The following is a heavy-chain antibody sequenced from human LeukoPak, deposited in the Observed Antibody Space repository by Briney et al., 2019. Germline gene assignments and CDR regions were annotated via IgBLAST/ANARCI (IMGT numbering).Heavy chain of an antibody. J-gene: IGHJ2*01. Sequence: SETLSLTCTVSGGSTSSDYWSWIRQSPGKGLEWVGYVYNSGDTGKNPSLKSRVTILLDTSKNQCSLKLTSVSAADTAVYYCARLKVGAYFDLWGRGTLVTVSS. CDR1: GGSTSSDY. D-gene: IGHD3-16*01. V-gene: IGHV4-59*08. CDR2: VYNSGDT. CDR3: ARLKVGAYFDL.